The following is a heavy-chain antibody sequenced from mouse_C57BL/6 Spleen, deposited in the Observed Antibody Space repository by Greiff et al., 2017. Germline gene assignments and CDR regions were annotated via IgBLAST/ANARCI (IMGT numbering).Heavy chain of an antibody. CDR2: ISYDGSN. Sequence: EVKLQESGPGLVKPSQSLSLTCSVTGYSITSGYYWNWIRQFPGNKLEWMGYISYDGSNNYNPSLKNRIPITRDTSKNQFFLKLNSVTTEDTATYYCARADYYYGSSYNAMDYWGQGTSVTVSS. CDR3: ARADYYYGSSYNAMDY. J-gene: IGHJ4*01. CDR1: GYSITSGYY. D-gene: IGHD1-1*01. V-gene: IGHV3-6*01.